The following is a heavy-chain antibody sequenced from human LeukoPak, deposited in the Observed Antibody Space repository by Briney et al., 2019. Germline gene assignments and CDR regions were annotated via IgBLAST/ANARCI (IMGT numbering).Heavy chain of an antibody. D-gene: IGHD6-6*01. CDR2: INHSGST. J-gene: IGHJ6*02. Sequence: SETLSLTCTVSGGSISSYHWSWIRQPPGKGLEWIGEINHSGSTNYNPSLKSRVTISVDTSKNQFSLKLSSVTAADTAVYYCAREKQLVRYYYYYYGMDVWGQGTTVTVSS. CDR1: GGSISSYH. CDR3: AREKQLVRYYYYYYGMDV. V-gene: IGHV4-34*01.